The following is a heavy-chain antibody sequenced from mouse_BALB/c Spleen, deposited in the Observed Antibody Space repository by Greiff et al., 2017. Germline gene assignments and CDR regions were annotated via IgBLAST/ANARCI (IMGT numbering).Heavy chain of an antibody. V-gene: IGHV1-9*01. J-gene: IGHJ4*01. CDR1: GYTFSSYW. CDR3: ARERGDY. CDR2: ILPGSGST. Sequence: VMLVESGAELMKPGASVKISCKATGYTFSSYWIEWVKQRPGHGLEWIGEILPGSGSTNYNEKFKGKATLTADKSSSTAYMQLSSLTSEDSAVYFCARERGDYWGQGTSVTVSS.